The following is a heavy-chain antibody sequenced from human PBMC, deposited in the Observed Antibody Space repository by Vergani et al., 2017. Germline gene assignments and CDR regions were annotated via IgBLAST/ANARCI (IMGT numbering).Heavy chain of an antibody. Sequence: QVQLVQSGAEVKKPGASVKVSCKASGYTFTRYGISWVRQAPGQGLEWMGWNSAYNGNTNYAQKPQGRVTMTTDTSTSTAYRELRSLRSDDTAVYYCVRDGGVGATVIFYYYYYMDVWGKGTTVTVSS. CDR2: NSAYNGNT. J-gene: IGHJ6*03. D-gene: IGHD1-26*01. CDR3: VRDGGVGATVIFYYYYYMDV. CDR1: GYTFTRYG. V-gene: IGHV1-18*01.